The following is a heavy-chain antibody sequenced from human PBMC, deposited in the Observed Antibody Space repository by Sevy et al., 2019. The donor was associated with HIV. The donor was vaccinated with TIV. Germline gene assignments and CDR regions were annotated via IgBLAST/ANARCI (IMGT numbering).Heavy chain of an antibody. CDR1: GDSVSSNSAA. CDR3: ARGTEDVTDCPPFYYYYMDV. J-gene: IGHJ6*03. V-gene: IGHV6-1*01. Sequence: QSQTLSLTCAISGDSVSSNSAAWNWIRQSPSRGLEWLGRTYYRSKWYNDYAVSVKSRITINPDTSKNQFSLQLNSVTPEDTAVYYCARGTEDVTDCPPFYYYYMDVWGKGTTVTVSS. D-gene: IGHD2-21*02. CDR2: TYYRSKWYN.